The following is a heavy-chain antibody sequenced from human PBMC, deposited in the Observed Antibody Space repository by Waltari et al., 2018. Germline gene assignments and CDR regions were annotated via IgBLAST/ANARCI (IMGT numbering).Heavy chain of an antibody. CDR2: IYSGGST. V-gene: IGHV3-53*02. CDR3: ARDKGP. J-gene: IGHJ5*02. Sequence: EVQLVETGGGLIQPGGSLRLSCAASGFSVSNNYMSWVRHVPGKGLEWVSVIYSGGSTYYADSVKCRFTISRDNSKNTLHLQMNSLRADDTAVYYCARDKGPWGQGTLVTVSS. CDR1: GFSVSNNY.